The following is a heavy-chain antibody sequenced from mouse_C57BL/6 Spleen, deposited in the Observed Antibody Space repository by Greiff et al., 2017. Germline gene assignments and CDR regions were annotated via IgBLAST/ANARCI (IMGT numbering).Heavy chain of an antibody. Sequence: VQLQQSGAELVRPGASVKLSCTASGFNINDYYMHWVKQRPEQGLEWIGRIDPEDGDTEYAPKFQGKATMTADTSSNPASLQLIILTSEDTAVYYFTTDYYGSSSFAYWGQGTLVTVSA. CDR2: IDPEDGDT. V-gene: IGHV14-1*01. J-gene: IGHJ3*01. CDR1: GFNINDYY. D-gene: IGHD1-1*01. CDR3: TTDYYGSSSFAY.